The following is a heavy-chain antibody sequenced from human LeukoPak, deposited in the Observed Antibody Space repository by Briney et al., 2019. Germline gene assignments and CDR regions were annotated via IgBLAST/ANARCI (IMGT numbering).Heavy chain of an antibody. CDR3: ARDPTARPYGSGSFDF. CDR2: IKQDGSEK. Sequence: GGSLRLSCAASGFTFSTYWMSWVRQARGKGLEWVANIKQDGSEKYYVDSVKGRFTISRDNAKNSLFLQMKSLRADDTAVYYCARDPTARPYGSGSFDFWGQGTLITVSS. D-gene: IGHD3-10*01. J-gene: IGHJ4*02. CDR1: GFTFSTYW. V-gene: IGHV3-7*01.